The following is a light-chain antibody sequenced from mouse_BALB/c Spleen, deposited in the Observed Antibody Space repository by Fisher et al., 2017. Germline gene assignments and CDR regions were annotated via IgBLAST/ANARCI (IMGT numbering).Light chain of an antibody. CDR1: SSVSY. Sequence: IVLTQSTAIMSASPGEKVTMTCSASSSVSYMYWYQQKPGSSPKPWIYATSNLASGVPARFSGSGSGTSYSLTISSMEAEDAATYYCQQRSSYPFTFGSGTKLEIK. CDR2: ATS. CDR3: QQRSSYPFT. V-gene: IGKV4-68*01. J-gene: IGKJ4*01.